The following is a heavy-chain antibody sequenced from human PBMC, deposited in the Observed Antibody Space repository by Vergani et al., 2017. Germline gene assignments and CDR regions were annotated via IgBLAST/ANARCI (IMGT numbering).Heavy chain of an antibody. CDR2: ISYDGSNK. V-gene: IGHV3-30*04. CDR1: GFTFSSYA. D-gene: IGHD6-13*01. CDR3: ARSKIPIAAAGNFDY. J-gene: IGHJ4*02. Sequence: QVQLVESGGGVVQPGRSLRLSCVASGFTFSSYAMHWVRQAPGKGLEWVAVISYDGSNKYYADSVKGRFTISRDNSKNTLYLQMNSLRAEDTAVYYCARSKIPIAAAGNFDYWGQGTLVTVSS.